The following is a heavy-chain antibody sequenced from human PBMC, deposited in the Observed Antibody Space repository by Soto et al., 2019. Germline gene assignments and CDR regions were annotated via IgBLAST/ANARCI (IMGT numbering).Heavy chain of an antibody. CDR2: ISGSGGST. J-gene: IGHJ6*03. V-gene: IGHV3-23*01. Sequence: GSLRLSCAASGFTFSSYAMSWVRQAPGKGLEWVSAISGSGGSTYYADSVKGRFTISRDNSKNTLYLQMNSLRAEDTAVYYCAKDSNCSSTSCHYYYYYMDVWGKGTTVTVSS. CDR1: GFTFSSYA. D-gene: IGHD2-2*01. CDR3: AKDSNCSSTSCHYYYYYMDV.